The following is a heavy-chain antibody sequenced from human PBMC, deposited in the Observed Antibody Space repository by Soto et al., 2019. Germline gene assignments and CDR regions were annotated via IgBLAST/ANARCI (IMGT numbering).Heavy chain of an antibody. Sequence: EVQLVESGGGLVQPGGSLRLSCAASGFTFSSYSMNWVRQAPGKGLEWVSDISSSSSTIYYADSVKGRFTISRDNAKNSLYLQMNSLRAEDTAVYYCARDSLCSGGSCYSYDYWGQGTLVTVSS. J-gene: IGHJ4*02. CDR3: ARDSLCSGGSCYSYDY. CDR1: GFTFSSYS. CDR2: ISSSSSTI. V-gene: IGHV3-48*01. D-gene: IGHD2-15*01.